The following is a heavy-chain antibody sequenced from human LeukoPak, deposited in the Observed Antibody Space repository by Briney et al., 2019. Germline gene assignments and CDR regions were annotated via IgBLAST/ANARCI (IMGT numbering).Heavy chain of an antibody. V-gene: IGHV4-39*01. CDR3: ARQRGYSYEDY. Sequence: PSETLSLTCTVSGGSISSSSYYWGWIRQPPGKGLEWIGSIYYSGSTYYNPSLKSRVTISVDTSKNQFSLKLSSVTAADTAVYYCARQRGYSYEDYWGQGTLVTVSS. CDR2: IYYSGST. CDR1: GGSISSSSYY. D-gene: IGHD5-18*01. J-gene: IGHJ4*02.